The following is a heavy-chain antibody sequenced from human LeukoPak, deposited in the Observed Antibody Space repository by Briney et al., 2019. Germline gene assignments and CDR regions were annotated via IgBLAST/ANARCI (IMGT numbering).Heavy chain of an antibody. CDR1: GFTFSSYW. CDR3: ASVGNGVYGTYYFDY. Sequence: GGSLRLSCAASGFTFSSYWMSWVRQAPGKGLEWVANIKQDGSEKYYVGSVKGRFTISRDNAKNSLYLQMNSLRAEDTAVYYCASVGNGVYGTYYFDYWGQGTLVTVSS. V-gene: IGHV3-7*03. D-gene: IGHD5/OR15-5a*01. J-gene: IGHJ4*02. CDR2: IKQDGSEK.